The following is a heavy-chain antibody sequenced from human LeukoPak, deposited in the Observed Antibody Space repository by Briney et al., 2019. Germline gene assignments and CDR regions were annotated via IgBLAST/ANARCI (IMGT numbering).Heavy chain of an antibody. D-gene: IGHD3-22*01. CDR3: ARGRRGDYYDSSGYPPSLQH. CDR2: TSAYNGNT. Sequence: GSSVKVSCKASGYTFTSYGISWVRQAPGQGLEWMGWTSAYNGNTNYAQKLQGRVTMTTDTSTSTAYMELRSLRSDDTAVYYCARGRRGDYYDSSGYPPSLQHWGQGTLVTVSS. V-gene: IGHV1-18*01. CDR1: GYTFTSYG. J-gene: IGHJ1*01.